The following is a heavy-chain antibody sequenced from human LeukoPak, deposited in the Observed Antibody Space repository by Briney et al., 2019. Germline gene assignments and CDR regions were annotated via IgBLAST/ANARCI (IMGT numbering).Heavy chain of an antibody. J-gene: IGHJ4*02. CDR3: ARGAPPIDY. V-gene: IGHV4-34*01. CDR2: INHSGST. Sequence: SETLSLTCAVYGGSLSGYYWSLIRQPPGKGLEWIGEINHSGSTNYNPSLKGRVTISVDTSKNQFSLKLSSVTAADTAVYYCARGAPPIDYWGQGTLVTVSS. CDR1: GGSLSGYY.